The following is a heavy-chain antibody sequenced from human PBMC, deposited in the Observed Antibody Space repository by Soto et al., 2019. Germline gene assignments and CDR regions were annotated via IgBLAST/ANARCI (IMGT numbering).Heavy chain of an antibody. CDR2: ISAYNGNT. Sequence: QVQLVQSGAEVKKPGASVKVSCKASGYPFTSYGISWGRQAPGQGLEWMGWISAYNGNTNYAQKLQGRVTMTTDTSTSTAYMELRSLRSDDTAVYYCARDRVELGWYSSSWYDYWGQGTLVTVSS. D-gene: IGHD6-13*01. J-gene: IGHJ4*02. CDR3: ARDRVELGWYSSSWYDY. CDR1: GYPFTSYG. V-gene: IGHV1-18*01.